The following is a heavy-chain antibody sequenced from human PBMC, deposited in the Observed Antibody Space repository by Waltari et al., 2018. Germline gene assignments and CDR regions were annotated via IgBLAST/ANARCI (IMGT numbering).Heavy chain of an antibody. V-gene: IGHV1-69*05. J-gene: IGHJ3*02. CDR3: ARDLGAMKVTSALEI. Sequence: QVQLVQSGAEVKRPGSSVKVSCRASGGNFPNYAISWVRQAPGQGCEWMGGISPIFGTVKSARKFKGRLTITSDESTSTAYMELGSLRPEDTAVYFCARDLGAMKVTSALEIWGQGTRVTVSS. CDR2: ISPIFGTV. CDR1: GGNFPNYA. D-gene: IGHD3-10*01.